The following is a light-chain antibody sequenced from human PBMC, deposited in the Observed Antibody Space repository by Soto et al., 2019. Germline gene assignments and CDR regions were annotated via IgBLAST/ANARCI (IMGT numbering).Light chain of an antibody. Sequence: EIVLTQSPGTLSLSPGERATLSCRVSQSVSSSYLAWYQQKPGQAPRLLIYGASSRATDIPDRFSGSGSGTDFTLTISRLEPEDFAVYYCHQYGSSPYTFGQGTKLEIK. CDR2: GAS. CDR1: QSVSSSY. V-gene: IGKV3-20*01. CDR3: HQYGSSPYT. J-gene: IGKJ2*01.